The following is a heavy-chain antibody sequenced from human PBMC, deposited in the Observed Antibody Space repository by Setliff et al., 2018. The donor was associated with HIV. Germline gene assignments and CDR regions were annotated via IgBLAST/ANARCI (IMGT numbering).Heavy chain of an antibody. J-gene: IGHJ4*02. CDR1: GGTFSTYA. D-gene: IGHD2-21*01. V-gene: IGHV1-69*13. Sequence: SVKVSCKASGGTFSTYAISWVRQAPGQGLEWMGGIIPIFGTANYDQRFQGRVTITADETTSTAYMELSSLRSEDTAVYFCARDPVSDNSATPSYFDYWGQGTLVTVSS. CDR2: IIPIFGTA. CDR3: ARDPVSDNSATPSYFDY.